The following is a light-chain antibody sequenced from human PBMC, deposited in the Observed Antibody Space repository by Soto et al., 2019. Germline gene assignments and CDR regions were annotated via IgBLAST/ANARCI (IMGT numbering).Light chain of an antibody. J-gene: IGLJ3*02. CDR2: SNN. CDR1: SSNIGSNT. Sequence: QSVLTQPPSASGTPGQRVTISCSGSSSNIGSNTVNWYQQLPGTAPKLLIYSNNQRPSGVPDRFSGSKSGTSASLAISGLQSEDGADYYCAAWDDSLNGGVFGGGTQLTVL. CDR3: AAWDDSLNGGV. V-gene: IGLV1-44*01.